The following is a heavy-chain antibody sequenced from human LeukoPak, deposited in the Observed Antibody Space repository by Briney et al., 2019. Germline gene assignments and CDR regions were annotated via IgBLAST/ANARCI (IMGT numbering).Heavy chain of an antibody. J-gene: IGHJ4*02. V-gene: IGHV3-73*01. CDR3: TRPARPFDY. CDR2: IRSKANSYAT. D-gene: IGHD6-6*01. Sequence: GGSLRLSCAASGFTFSGSAMHWVRQASGKGLEWVGRIRSKANSYATAYAASVKGRFTISRDDSKSTAYLQMNSLKTEDTAVYYCTRPARPFDYWGQGTLVTVSS. CDR1: GFTFSGSA.